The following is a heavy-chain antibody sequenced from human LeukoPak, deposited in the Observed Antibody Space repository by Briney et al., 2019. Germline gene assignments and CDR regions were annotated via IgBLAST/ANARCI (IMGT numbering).Heavy chain of an antibody. J-gene: IGHJ4*02. CDR2: ISRSCGRT. D-gene: IGHD1-26*01. CDR3: ARTLVGGTSGTDCYLVF. Sequence: GRSLRLSCASSGFTFTPYSIPWVRHAPGKALECVSAISRSCGRTYYPDSVKGGFTVSRDNHKNTLYLQINGQRAEDTAVYYCARTLVGGTSGTDCYLVFWGQGTVVRVSS. CDR1: GFTFTPYS. V-gene: IGHV3-23*01.